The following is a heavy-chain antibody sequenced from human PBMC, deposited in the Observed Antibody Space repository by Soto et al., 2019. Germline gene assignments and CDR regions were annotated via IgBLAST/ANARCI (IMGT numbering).Heavy chain of an antibody. CDR1: GFTFSDHY. J-gene: IGHJ3*02. CDR3: VRVQSGHFDI. CDR2: TRNKANSYTT. Sequence: GGSLRLSCAASGFTFSDHYMDWVRQAPGKGLEWVGRTRNKANSYTTEYAASVKGRFTISRDDSKNSLYLQMNSLKTEDTAVYYCVRVQSGHFDIWGQGTMVTVSS. V-gene: IGHV3-72*01. D-gene: IGHD3-10*01.